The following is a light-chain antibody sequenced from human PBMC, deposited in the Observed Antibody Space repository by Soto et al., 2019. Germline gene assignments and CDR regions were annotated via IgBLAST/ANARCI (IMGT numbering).Light chain of an antibody. CDR1: QSVRSNY. Sequence: EIVLKQSPDTLSLSPGERATLSCRASQSVRSNYLAWYQQKPGQAPRFLIYDASSRATGIPARFSGSGSGTDFTLTISRLQPEDCAVYYCQQYCSTPLTFGGGTKVYIK. CDR2: DAS. CDR3: QQYCSTPLT. V-gene: IGKV3-20*01. J-gene: IGKJ4*01.